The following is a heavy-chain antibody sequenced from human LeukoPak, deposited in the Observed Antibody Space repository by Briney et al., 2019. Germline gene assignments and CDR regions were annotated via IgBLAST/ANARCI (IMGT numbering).Heavy chain of an antibody. CDR1: GGSINRYY. D-gene: IGHD3-22*01. Sequence: SETLSLTCSVSGGSINRYYWSWIRQPPGKGLEWIGYIYYRGTTTYNPSLKSRVTISVDTSKSLFSLKLTSVTAADTAVYYCARINYDTSGYNLDYWGQGTLVTVSS. V-gene: IGHV4-59*01. CDR3: ARINYDTSGYNLDY. J-gene: IGHJ4*02. CDR2: IYYRGTT.